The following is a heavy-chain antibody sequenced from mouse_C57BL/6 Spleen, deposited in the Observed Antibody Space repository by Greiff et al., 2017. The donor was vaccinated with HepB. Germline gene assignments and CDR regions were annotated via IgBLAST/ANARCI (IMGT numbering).Heavy chain of an antibody. V-gene: IGHV14-1*01. D-gene: IGHD2-5*01. Sequence: VQLQQSGAELVRPGALVKLSCTASGFNIKDYYMHWVKQRPEQGLEWIGRIDPEDGDTEYAPKFQGKATMTADTSSNTAYLQLSSLTSEDTAVYYCTPYSNYVEYYFDYWGQGTTLTVSS. CDR1: GFNIKDYY. CDR3: TPYSNYVEYYFDY. CDR2: IDPEDGDT. J-gene: IGHJ2*01.